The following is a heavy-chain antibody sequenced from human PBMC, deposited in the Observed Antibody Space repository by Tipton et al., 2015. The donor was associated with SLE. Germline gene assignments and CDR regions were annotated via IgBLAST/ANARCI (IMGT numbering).Heavy chain of an antibody. CDR3: ARGSSETYDAFDT. Sequence: TLSLTCAVYGGSFSGYYWKWIRQPPGKGLEWIGEIDHSGSTNYNPSLKSRVTISVDTSKTQFSLKLSSVTAADTAVYYCARGSSETYDAFDTWGQGTMVTVSS. CDR2: IDHSGST. J-gene: IGHJ3*02. D-gene: IGHD6-6*01. CDR1: GGSFSGYY. V-gene: IGHV4-34*01.